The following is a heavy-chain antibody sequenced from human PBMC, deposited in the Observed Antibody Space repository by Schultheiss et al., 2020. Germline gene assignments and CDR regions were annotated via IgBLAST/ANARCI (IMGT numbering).Heavy chain of an antibody. CDR1: GFTFSSYS. J-gene: IGHJ4*02. CDR3: AHLMITSRDYFDY. CDR2: ISSSSSTI. Sequence: GGSLRLSCAASGFTFSSYSMNWVRQAPGKGLEWVSYISSSSSTIYYADSVKGRFTISRDNAKNTLYLQMNSLRAEDTAVYYCAHLMITSRDYFDYWGQGTLVTVSS. D-gene: IGHD3-16*01. V-gene: IGHV3-48*01.